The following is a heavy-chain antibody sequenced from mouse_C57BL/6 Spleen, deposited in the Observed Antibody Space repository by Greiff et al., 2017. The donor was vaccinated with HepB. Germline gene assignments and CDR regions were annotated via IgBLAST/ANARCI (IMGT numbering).Heavy chain of an antibody. J-gene: IGHJ2*01. CDR1: GLTFSSYG. V-gene: IGHV5-6-3*01. CDR2: INSNGGST. Sequence: EVKLVESGGGLVQPGGSLKLSCAASGLTFSSYGMSWVRQTPDKRLELVATINSNGGSTYYPDSVKGRFTISRDNAKNTLYLQMSSLKSEDTAMYYCARMARTINWGQGTTLTVSS. CDR3: ARMARTIN.